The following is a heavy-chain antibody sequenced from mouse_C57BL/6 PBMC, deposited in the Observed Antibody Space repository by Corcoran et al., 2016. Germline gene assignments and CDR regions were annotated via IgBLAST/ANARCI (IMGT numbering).Heavy chain of an antibody. V-gene: IGHV3-6*01. CDR3: AREGTGSGYFDY. D-gene: IGHD3-2*02. CDR2: ISYDGSN. J-gene: IGHJ2*01. Sequence: DVQLQESGPGLVKPSQSLSLTCSVPGYSITSGYYWNWIRQFPGNKLEWMGYISYDGSNNYNPSLKNRISITRDTSKNQFFLKLNSVTTEDTATYYCAREGTGSGYFDYWGQGTTLTVSS. CDR1: GYSITSGYY.